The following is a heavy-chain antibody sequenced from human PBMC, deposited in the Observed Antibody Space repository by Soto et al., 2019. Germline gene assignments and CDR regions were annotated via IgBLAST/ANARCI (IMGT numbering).Heavy chain of an antibody. CDR2: INSDGIT. Sequence: GGSLRLSCAASGFTFSTSWMHWVRQAPGTGLVWISRINSDGITAYADSVRGRFTISRDNAKNTLYLQMNSLRVEDTAVYYCARGGQLQGSWGQGTPVTVSS. CDR3: ARGGQLQGS. CDR1: GFTFSTSW. D-gene: IGHD5-18*01. J-gene: IGHJ5*02. V-gene: IGHV3-74*01.